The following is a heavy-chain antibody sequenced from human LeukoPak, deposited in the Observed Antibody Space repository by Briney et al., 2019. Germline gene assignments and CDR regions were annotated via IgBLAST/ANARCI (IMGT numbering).Heavy chain of an antibody. CDR1: GGSFTDYY. V-gene: IGHV3-23*01. Sequence: ETLSLTCAVYGGSFTDYYWNWIRQPPGKGLEWVSSISSSGDITYYADSVKGRFTVSRDNPKNTLYLQLNSLRAEDTAVYYCAKDACGGNCYYSMDVWGKGTTVTVSS. CDR2: ISSSGDIT. J-gene: IGHJ6*03. CDR3: AKDACGGNCYYSMDV.